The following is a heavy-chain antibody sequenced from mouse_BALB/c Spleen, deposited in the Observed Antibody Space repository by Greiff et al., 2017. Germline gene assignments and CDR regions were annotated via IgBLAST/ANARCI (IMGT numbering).Heavy chain of an antibody. CDR3: AREYDNYFDY. Sequence: EVMLVESGGGLVQPSGSLRLSCAISGFTFTDYYMRWVRQPPGKALEWLGFIRNKANGYTTEYIASVKGRFTITRDNSQSILYLQMNTLRAEDSATYYCAREYDNYFDYWGQGTTLTVSS. J-gene: IGHJ2*01. V-gene: IGHV7-3*02. D-gene: IGHD2-3*01. CDR2: IRNKANGYTT. CDR1: GFTFTDYY.